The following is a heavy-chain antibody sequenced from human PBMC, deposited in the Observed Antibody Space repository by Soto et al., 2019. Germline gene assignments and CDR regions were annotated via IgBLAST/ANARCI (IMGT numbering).Heavy chain of an antibody. CDR2: ISYDGSNK. Sequence: QVQLVESGGGVVQPGRSLRLSCAASGFTFSSYGMHWVRQAPGKGLEWVAVISYDGSNKYYADSVKGRFTISRDNSKNTLYLQMNSLRAEDTAVYYCAKDRGGGSGSYSYNDAFDIWGQGTMVTVSS. J-gene: IGHJ3*02. CDR3: AKDRGGGSGSYSYNDAFDI. CDR1: GFTFSSYG. D-gene: IGHD3-10*01. V-gene: IGHV3-30*18.